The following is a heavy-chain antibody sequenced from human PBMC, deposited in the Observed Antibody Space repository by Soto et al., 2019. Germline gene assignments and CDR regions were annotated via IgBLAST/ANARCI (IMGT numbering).Heavy chain of an antibody. Sequence: PGGSLRLSCAASGFTFSSYAMSWVRQAPGKGLEWGSAISGSGGSTYYADSVKGRFTISRDNSKNTLYLQMNSLRAEDTAVYYCAKALPPEQQLLIDAFDIWGQGTMVTVSS. J-gene: IGHJ3*02. CDR3: AKALPPEQQLLIDAFDI. D-gene: IGHD6-13*01. CDR1: GFTFSSYA. CDR2: ISGSGGST. V-gene: IGHV3-23*01.